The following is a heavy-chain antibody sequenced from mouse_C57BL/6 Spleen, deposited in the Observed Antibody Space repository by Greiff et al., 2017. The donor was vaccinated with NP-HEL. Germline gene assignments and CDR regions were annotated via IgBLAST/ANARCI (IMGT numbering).Heavy chain of an antibody. J-gene: IGHJ2*01. V-gene: IGHV1-72*01. CDR3: AREWVLRYYFDY. D-gene: IGHD1-1*01. CDR1: GYTFTSYW. Sequence: QVQLKQPGAELVKPGASVKLSCKASGYTFTSYWMHWVKQRPGRGLEWIGRIDPNSGGTKYNEKFKSKATLTVDKPSSTAYMQLSSLTSEDSAVDYCAREWVLRYYFDYWGQGTTLTVSS. CDR2: IDPNSGGT.